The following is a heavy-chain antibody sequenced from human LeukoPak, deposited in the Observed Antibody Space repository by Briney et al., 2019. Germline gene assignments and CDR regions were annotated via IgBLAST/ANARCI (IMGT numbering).Heavy chain of an antibody. D-gene: IGHD6-19*01. V-gene: IGHV3-21*01. CDR1: GYTFSSYS. J-gene: IGHJ4*02. CDR3: VKDQREAYSSGWSRGFDY. CDR2: ISSSSSYI. Sequence: PGGSLRLSCAASGYTFSSYSMNWVRQAPGKGLEWVSSISSSSSYIYYADSVKGRFTISRDNAKNSLYLQMNSLRAEDTAVYYCVKDQREAYSSGWSRGFDYWGQGTLVTVSS.